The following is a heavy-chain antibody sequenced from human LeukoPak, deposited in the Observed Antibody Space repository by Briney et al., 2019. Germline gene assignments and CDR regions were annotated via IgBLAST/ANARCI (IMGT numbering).Heavy chain of an antibody. CDR1: GGSISSYY. CDR2: IYTSGST. J-gene: IGHJ4*02. V-gene: IGHV4-4*07. Sequence: IPSETLSLTGTVSGGSISSYYWSWIRQPAGKGLEWIGRIYTSGSTNYNASLKSRVSMSVDTSKNQFSLKLSSVTAADTAVFYCARENSGSYREFDYWGQGTLVTVSS. CDR3: ARENSGSYREFDY. D-gene: IGHD1-26*01.